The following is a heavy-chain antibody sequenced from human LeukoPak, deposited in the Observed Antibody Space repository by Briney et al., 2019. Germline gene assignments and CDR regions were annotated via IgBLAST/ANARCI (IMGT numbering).Heavy chain of an antibody. D-gene: IGHD3-16*01. Sequence: GGSLRLSCAASGFIVSNDYMNWVRQAPGKGLEWVANIKQDGSEKSYVDSVKGRFTISRDNANNSLYLQMNSLRAEDTAIFYCAREGKGGFDYWGQGTLVTVSS. CDR1: GFIVSNDY. CDR3: AREGKGGFDY. CDR2: IKQDGSEK. V-gene: IGHV3-7*01. J-gene: IGHJ4*02.